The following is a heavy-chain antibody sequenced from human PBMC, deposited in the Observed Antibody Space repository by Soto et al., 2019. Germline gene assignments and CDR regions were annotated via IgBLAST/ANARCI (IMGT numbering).Heavy chain of an antibody. CDR1: GGSISSSSYY. V-gene: IGHV4-30-4*08. J-gene: IGHJ4*02. CDR2: IYYSGST. D-gene: IGHD2-2*01. CDR3: ARDTRIPAAVN. Sequence: SETLSLTCTVSGGSISSSSYYWGWIRQPPGKGLEWIGYIYYSGSTYYNPSLKSRVTISVDTSKNQFSLKLSSVTAADTAVYYCARDTRIPAAVNWGQGTLVTVSS.